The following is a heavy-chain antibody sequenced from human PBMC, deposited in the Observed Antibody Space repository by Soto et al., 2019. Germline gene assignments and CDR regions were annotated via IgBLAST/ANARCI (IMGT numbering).Heavy chain of an antibody. D-gene: IGHD2-8*01. CDR3: ARAYCTNGVCYTGDWYFDL. CDR2: IYYSGST. V-gene: IGHV4-59*01. CDR1: GGSISSYY. Sequence: QVQLQESGPGLVKPSETPSLTCTVSGGSISSYYWSWIRQPPGKGLEWIGYIYYSGSTNYNPSLKSRVTISVDTSKNQFSLKLSSVTAADTAVYYCARAYCTNGVCYTGDWYFDLWGRGTLVTVSS. J-gene: IGHJ2*01.